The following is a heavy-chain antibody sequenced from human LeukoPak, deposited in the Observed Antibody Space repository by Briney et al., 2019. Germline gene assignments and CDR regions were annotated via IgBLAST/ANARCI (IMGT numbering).Heavy chain of an antibody. Sequence: GGSLRLSCAASGFSFSYYWMRWVRQAPGKGLEWVANTKEDGSGSSYVDSVKGRFTISRDNAKNSLYLQMNSLRAEDTAVYYCAKGGVVGTRYYFDSWGQGTLVTVSS. J-gene: IGHJ4*02. V-gene: IGHV3-7*01. CDR1: GFSFSYYW. CDR2: TKEDGSGS. D-gene: IGHD6-19*01. CDR3: AKGGVVGTRYYFDS.